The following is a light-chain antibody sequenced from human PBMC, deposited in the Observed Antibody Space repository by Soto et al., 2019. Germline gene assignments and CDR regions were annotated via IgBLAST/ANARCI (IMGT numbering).Light chain of an antibody. CDR3: TSYTTSSLYV. CDR2: DVN. V-gene: IGLV2-14*01. Sequence: QSVLTQPASVSGSRGQSLTISCTGTSSDVGAYNYVSWYQQHPGKAPKLIIYDVNNRPSGVSNRLSGAKSGNTASLTISGLQAEDEADYYCTSYTTSSLYVFGTGTKVTVL. CDR1: SSDVGAYNY. J-gene: IGLJ1*01.